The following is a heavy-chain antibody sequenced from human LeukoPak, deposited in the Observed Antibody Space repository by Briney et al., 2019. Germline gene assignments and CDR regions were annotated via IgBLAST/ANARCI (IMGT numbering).Heavy chain of an antibody. CDR1: GGSISSGDYY. D-gene: IGHD4-11*01. CDR3: ARAGATITMRFIDY. CDR2: IYYSGST. Sequence: SQTLSLTCTVSGGSISSGDYYWSWIRQPPGKGLEWIGYIYYSGSTYYNPSLKSRVTISVDTSKNQFSLKLSSVTAADTAVYYCARAGATITMRFIDYWGQGTLVTVSS. J-gene: IGHJ4*02. V-gene: IGHV4-30-4*01.